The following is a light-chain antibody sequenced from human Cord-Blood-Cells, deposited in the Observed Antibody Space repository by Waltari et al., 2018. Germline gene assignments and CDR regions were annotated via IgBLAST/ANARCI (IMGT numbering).Light chain of an antibody. J-gene: IGKJ1*01. CDR2: DAS. Sequence: DIQMTQSPSTLSASVGDRVTITCRASQSISSWLAWYQQKPGKAPKLLIYDASSLESGVPSRFSGSGSGTEFTLTISSLQPDDFATYYCQQYNSYWTFGQGTKVKNK. CDR1: QSISSW. V-gene: IGKV1-5*01. CDR3: QQYNSYWT.